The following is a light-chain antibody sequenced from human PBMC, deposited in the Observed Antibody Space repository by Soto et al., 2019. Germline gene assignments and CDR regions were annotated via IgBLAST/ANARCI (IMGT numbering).Light chain of an antibody. Sequence: ERMVTQSPCTLYLSKGERATLSCRARQSVSSSYLAWYQQKPGQAPRLLIYDASNRATGIPDRFSGSGSGTDFTLTISNLEPEDFAVYYCQQHSHWPPWTFGQGTKVDIK. CDR3: QQHSHWPPWT. CDR2: DAS. V-gene: IGKV3D-20*02. J-gene: IGKJ1*01. CDR1: QSVSSSY.